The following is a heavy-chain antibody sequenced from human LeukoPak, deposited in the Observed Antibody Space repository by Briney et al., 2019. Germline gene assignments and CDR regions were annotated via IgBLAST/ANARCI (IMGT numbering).Heavy chain of an antibody. D-gene: IGHD4-17*01. J-gene: IGHJ6*03. CDR3: AREYGDYGVSYYHYMDV. V-gene: IGHV1-2*02. CDR2: INPNSGGT. CDR1: GYTFTGYY. Sequence: GASVKVSCKASGYTFTGYYMHWVRQAPGQGLEWMGWINPNSGGTNYAQKFQGRVTMTRDTSISTAYMELSRLRSDDTAVYYCAREYGDYGVSYYHYMDVWGKGTTVTVSS.